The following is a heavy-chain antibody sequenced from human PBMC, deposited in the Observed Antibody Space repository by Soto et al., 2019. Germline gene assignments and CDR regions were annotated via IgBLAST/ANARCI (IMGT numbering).Heavy chain of an antibody. D-gene: IGHD6-19*01. Sequence: SETLSLTCTVSGGSISSSSYYWGWIRQPPGKGLEWIGSIYYSGSTYYNPSLKSRVTISVDTSKNQFSLKLSSVTAADTAVYYCARHSSGWYWFDYWGQGTLVAVSS. V-gene: IGHV4-39*01. CDR3: ARHSSGWYWFDY. CDR1: GGSISSSSYY. CDR2: IYYSGST. J-gene: IGHJ4*02.